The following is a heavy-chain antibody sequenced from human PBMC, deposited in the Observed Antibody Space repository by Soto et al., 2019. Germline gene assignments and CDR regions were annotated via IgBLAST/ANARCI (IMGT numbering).Heavy chain of an antibody. Sequence: QVQLQESGPGLVKPSGTLSLTCAVSGASINTNWWSWVRQPPGKGLEWIGEVYHSGSTNYNPSLRVRVTILLAKCSNHASLQLSSVAAADTDVYSCARHTAVAGTRGFDNWGQGTLVPVSS. CDR1: GASINTNW. CDR3: ARHTAVAGTRGFDN. J-gene: IGHJ4*02. CDR2: VYHSGST. V-gene: IGHV4-4*02. D-gene: IGHD6-19*01.